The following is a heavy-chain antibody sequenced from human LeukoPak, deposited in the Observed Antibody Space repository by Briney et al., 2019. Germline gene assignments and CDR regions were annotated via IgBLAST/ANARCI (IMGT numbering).Heavy chain of an antibody. CDR3: ARDADSSSWYFFPNYYYYYYGMDV. V-gene: IGHV1-18*04. Sequence: GASVKVSCKASGYTFIGYNMHWVRQAPGQGLEWMGWISAYKGNTYYAQKLQGRVTMTTDTSTSTAYMELRSLRSDDTAIYYCARDADSSSWYFFPNYYYYYYGMDVWGQGTTVTVSS. J-gene: IGHJ6*02. D-gene: IGHD6-13*01. CDR1: GYTFIGYN. CDR2: ISAYKGNT.